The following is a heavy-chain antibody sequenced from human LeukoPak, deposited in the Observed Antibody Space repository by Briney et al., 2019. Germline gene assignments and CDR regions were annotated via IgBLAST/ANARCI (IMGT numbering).Heavy chain of an antibody. CDR2: INHSGST. J-gene: IGHJ5*02. D-gene: IGHD2-2*02. V-gene: IGHV4-34*01. CDR1: GGSFSGYY. CDR3: ARATPRYCSSTSCYKGGFDP. Sequence: SETLSLTCAVYGGSFSGYYWSWIRQPPGKGLEWIGQINHSGSTNYNPSLKSRVTISVDTSKNQFSPKLSSVTAADTAVYYCARATPRYCSSTSCYKGGFDPWGQGTLVTVSS.